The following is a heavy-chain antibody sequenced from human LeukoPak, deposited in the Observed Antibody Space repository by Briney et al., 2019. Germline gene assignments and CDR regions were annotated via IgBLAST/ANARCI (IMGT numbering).Heavy chain of an antibody. J-gene: IGHJ4*02. CDR3: ARSAYCGGDCSLNLDS. Sequence: NTSETLSLTCTVSGASISSYYWSWIRQSPGKGLEWIGEINHSGRTNYNPSLKSRVTISVDTSKNQFSLKLSSVTAADTAVYYSARSAYCGGDCSLNLDSWGQGTLVTVSS. D-gene: IGHD2-21*02. CDR2: INHSGRT. V-gene: IGHV4-34*01. CDR1: GASISSYY.